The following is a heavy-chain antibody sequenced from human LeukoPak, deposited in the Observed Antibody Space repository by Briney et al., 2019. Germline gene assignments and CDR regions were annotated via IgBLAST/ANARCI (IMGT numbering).Heavy chain of an antibody. CDR2: IYYSGST. J-gene: IGHJ4*02. CDR3: ARAGVTMVRGGRGIYYFDY. CDR1: GGSISSGDYY. V-gene: IGHV4-30-4*01. Sequence: SETLSLTCTVSGGSISSGDYYWSWIRQPPGKGLEWIGYIYYSGSTYYNPSLKSRVTISVDTSKNQFSLKLSSVTAADTAVYYCARAGVTMVRGGRGIYYFDYWGQGTLVTVSS. D-gene: IGHD3-10*01.